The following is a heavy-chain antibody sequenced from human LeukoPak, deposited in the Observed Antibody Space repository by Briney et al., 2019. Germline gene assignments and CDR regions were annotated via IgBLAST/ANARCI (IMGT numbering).Heavy chain of an antibody. J-gene: IGHJ4*02. Sequence: SETLSLTRTVSGGSISTYYRSWIRQPPGKGLEWIGYVYYSGATNYNPSLKSRVTISLDTSKNQFSLRLTSVTAADTAVYYCARRVAVTGIYCFDHWGQGTPVTVSS. CDR3: ARRVAVTGIYCFDH. CDR2: VYYSGAT. CDR1: GGSISTYY. D-gene: IGHD6-19*01. V-gene: IGHV4-59*08.